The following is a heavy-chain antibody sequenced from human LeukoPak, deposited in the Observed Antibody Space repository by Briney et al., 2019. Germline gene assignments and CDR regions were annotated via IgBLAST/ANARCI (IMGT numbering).Heavy chain of an antibody. CDR3: ANGNSMGIYYDSSGYDY. J-gene: IGHJ4*02. CDR1: GFTFSSYA. D-gene: IGHD3-22*01. CDR2: ISYDGSNK. Sequence: GRSLRLSCAASGFTFSSYAMHWVRQAPGKGLEWVAVISYDGSNKYYADSVKGRFTISRDNSKNTLYLQMNSLRAEDTAVYYCANGNSMGIYYDSSGYDYWGQGTLVTVSS. V-gene: IGHV3-30-3*01.